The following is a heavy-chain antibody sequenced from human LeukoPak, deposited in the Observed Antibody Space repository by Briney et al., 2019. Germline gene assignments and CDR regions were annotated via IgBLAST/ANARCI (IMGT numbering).Heavy chain of an antibody. CDR1: GGTFSSYA. J-gene: IGHJ6*01. CDR2: IIPILGIA. D-gene: IGHD1-26*01. Sequence: ASVKVSCKASGGTFSSYAISWVRQAPGQGLEWMGRIIPILGIANYAQKLQGRVTITADKSTSTAYMELSSLRSEDTAVYYCAKWKWELNYGMDVWGQGTTVTVSS. CDR3: AKWKWELNYGMDV. V-gene: IGHV1-69*04.